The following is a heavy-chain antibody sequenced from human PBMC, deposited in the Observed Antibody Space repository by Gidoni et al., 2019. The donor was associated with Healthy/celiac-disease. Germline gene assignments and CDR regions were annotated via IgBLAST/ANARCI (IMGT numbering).Heavy chain of an antibody. CDR1: GFTFRDYY. V-gene: IGHV3-11*05. CDR3: AGYGDYAGWYGMDV. J-gene: IGHJ6*02. CDR2: ISSSSSYT. D-gene: IGHD4-17*01. Sequence: QVQLVESGGGLVKPGGSLSLSCAAHGFTFRDYYMSWIRQAPGKGLEWVSYISSSSSYTNYADSVKGRFTISRDNAKNSLYLQMNSLRAEDTAVYYCAGYGDYAGWYGMDVWGQGTTVTVSS.